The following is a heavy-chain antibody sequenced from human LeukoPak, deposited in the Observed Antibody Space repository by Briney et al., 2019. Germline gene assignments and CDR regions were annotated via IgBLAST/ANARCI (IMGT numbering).Heavy chain of an antibody. CDR2: ITSKTDGGTT. CDR3: FYFDY. CDR1: GFTFSSNA. J-gene: IGHJ4*01. V-gene: IGHV3-15*01. Sequence: GGSLRLSCAASGFTFSSNAMSWVRQAPGKGLEWVGRITSKTDGGTTDYAAPVKGRFTISRDDSKNTLYLQMDSLKTDDTAVYYCFYFDYWGQGTLVTVSS.